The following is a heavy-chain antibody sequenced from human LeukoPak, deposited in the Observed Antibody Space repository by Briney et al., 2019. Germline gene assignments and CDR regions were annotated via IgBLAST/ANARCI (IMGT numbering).Heavy chain of an antibody. Sequence: GGSLRLSCAASGFTFSSYTMNWVRQAPGKGLEWVSSISTSSSYIYYADSVKGRFTISRDNAKNSLYLQMNSLRAEDTALYYCAKDSSPYYGSGSFRGTGAFDIWGQGTMVTVSS. D-gene: IGHD3-10*01. J-gene: IGHJ3*02. CDR2: ISTSSSYI. CDR1: GFTFSSYT. V-gene: IGHV3-21*04. CDR3: AKDSSPYYGSGSFRGTGAFDI.